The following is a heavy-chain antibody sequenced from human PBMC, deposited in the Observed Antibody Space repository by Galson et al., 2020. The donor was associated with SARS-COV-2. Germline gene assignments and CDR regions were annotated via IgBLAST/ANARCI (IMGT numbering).Heavy chain of an antibody. V-gene: IGHV4-39*01. D-gene: IGHD1-7*01. CDR3: ARHRVWELRGEYYFDY. CDR1: GGSISSTSNC. Sequence: SETLSLTCTVSGGSISSTSNCWGWNRQPPGKGLEWIGTIYYSGSTYYNPSLKRRVTIAVDTSKNQFSLKLNSVTDADTAVYYCARHRVWELRGEYYFDYWGQGTLVTVSS. CDR2: IYYSGST. J-gene: IGHJ4*02.